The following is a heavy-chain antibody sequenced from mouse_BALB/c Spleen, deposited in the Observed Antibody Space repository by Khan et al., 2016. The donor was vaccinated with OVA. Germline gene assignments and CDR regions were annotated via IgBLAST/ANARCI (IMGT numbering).Heavy chain of an antibody. D-gene: IGHD6-1*01. J-gene: IGHJ3*01. V-gene: IGHV1-52*01. CDR1: GYTFTSYW. CDR3: VSSPFAY. Sequence: QVQLQQSGTELVRPGTSVKLSCKASGYTFTSYWMNWIKQRPEQGLEWIGRIDPYDSETHYNQKFKDKAILTVDKSYNTAYMQLSSLTSEDSAVCCCVSSPFAYWGQGTLVTGSA. CDR2: IDPYDSET.